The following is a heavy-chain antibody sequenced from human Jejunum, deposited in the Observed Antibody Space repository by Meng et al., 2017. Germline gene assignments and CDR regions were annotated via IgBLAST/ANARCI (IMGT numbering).Heavy chain of an antibody. J-gene: IGHJ4*02. CDR1: GFPMNTYW. CDR2: IKQDGSEK. Sequence: GGSLRLSCEASGFPMNTYWMHWVRQAAGKGLEWVAKIKQDGSEKYYVDSVKGRFTISRDNAKSSVYLEMNTLRVEDRAIYYCATWGYWGQGALVTVSS. CDR3: ATWGY. D-gene: IGHD3-16*01. V-gene: IGHV3-7*01.